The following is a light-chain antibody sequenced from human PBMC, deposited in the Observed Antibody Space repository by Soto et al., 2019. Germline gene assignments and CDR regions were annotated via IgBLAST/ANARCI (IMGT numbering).Light chain of an antibody. CDR1: QSVSRSD. CDR2: GTS. CDR3: QQYGSSPLIT. Sequence: EIVLTQSPGTVSLSPGERATLSCRASQSVSRSDLAWYQHKPGQSPRLLIYGTSSRATGIPDRFSGSGSGTGFTLTISRLEPEDFAVYHCQQYGSSPLITFGQGTRLEIK. V-gene: IGKV3-20*01. J-gene: IGKJ5*01.